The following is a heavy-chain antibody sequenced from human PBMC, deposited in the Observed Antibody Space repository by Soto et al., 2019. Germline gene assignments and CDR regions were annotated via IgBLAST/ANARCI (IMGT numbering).Heavy chain of an antibody. CDR3: AREPSNWNYCFDY. D-gene: IGHD1-7*01. CDR2: ISSSGTTI. CDR1: GFTFSDYY. J-gene: IGHJ4*02. Sequence: PGGSLRLSCAASGFTFSDYYMSWIRQAPGKGLEWVSYISSSGTTIFYADSLRGRFTISRDNAKKSLYLQMNSLRGEDMAVYYCAREPSNWNYCFDYWGQGTLVTVSS. V-gene: IGHV3-11*01.